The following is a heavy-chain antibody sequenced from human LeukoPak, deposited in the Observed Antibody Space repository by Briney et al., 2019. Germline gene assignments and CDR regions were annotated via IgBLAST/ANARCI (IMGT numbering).Heavy chain of an antibody. V-gene: IGHV1-69*04. D-gene: IGHD6-13*01. CDR3: AVAAAGVHFDY. CDR2: IIPILGIA. CDR1: GCTFTNYD. J-gene: IGHJ4*02. Sequence: ASVKVSCKAAGCTFTNYDINWGRQATGQGLEWMGRIIPILGIANYAQKFQGRVTITRDTSASTAYMELSSLRSEDTAVYYCAVAAAGVHFDYWGQGTLVTVSS.